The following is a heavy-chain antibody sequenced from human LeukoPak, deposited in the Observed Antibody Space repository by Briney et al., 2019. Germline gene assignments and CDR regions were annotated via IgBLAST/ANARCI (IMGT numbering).Heavy chain of an antibody. CDR2: INHSGST. J-gene: IGHJ4*02. D-gene: IGHD3-22*01. CDR3: ARGRPRQTYYYDSSGYYYH. CDR1: GGSFSGYY. Sequence: PSETLSLTCAVYGGSFSGYYWSWIRRPPGKGLEWIGEINHSGSTNYNPSLKSRVTISVDTSKNQFSLKLSSVTAADTAVYYCARGRPRQTYYYDSSGYYYHWGQGTLVTVSS. V-gene: IGHV4-34*01.